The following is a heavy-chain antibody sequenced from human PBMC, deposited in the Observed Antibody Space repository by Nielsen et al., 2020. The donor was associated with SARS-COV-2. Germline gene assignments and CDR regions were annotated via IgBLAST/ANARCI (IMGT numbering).Heavy chain of an antibody. CDR1: GGSFSGYY. J-gene: IGHJ4*02. CDR3: ARGVSYGGNSTFDY. V-gene: IGHV4-34*01. Sequence: SETLSLTCAVYGGSFSGYYWSWLRQPPGKGLEWIGEINHSGSTNYNPSLKSRVTISVDTSKNQFSLKLSSVTAADTSVYYCARGVSYGGNSTFDYWGQGTLVTVSS. D-gene: IGHD4-23*01. CDR2: INHSGST.